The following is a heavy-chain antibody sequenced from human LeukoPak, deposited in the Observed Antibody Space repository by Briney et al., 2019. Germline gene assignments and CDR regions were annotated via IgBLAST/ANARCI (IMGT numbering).Heavy chain of an antibody. CDR3: AKELGWYRDRSFHYYYGMDV. CDR1: GFTFSSYG. J-gene: IGHJ6*02. D-gene: IGHD6-19*01. CDR2: ISYDGSNK. Sequence: GGSLRLSCAASGFTFSSYGMHWVRQAPGMGLEWVAVISYDGSNKYYADSVKGRFTISRDNSKNTLYLQMNSLRAEDTAVYYCAKELGWYRDRSFHYYYGMDVWGQGTTVTVSS. V-gene: IGHV3-30*18.